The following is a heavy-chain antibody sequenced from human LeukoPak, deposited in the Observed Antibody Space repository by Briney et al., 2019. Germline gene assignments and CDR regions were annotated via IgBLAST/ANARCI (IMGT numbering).Heavy chain of an antibody. Sequence: PSETLSLTCTVSGGSISSSSYYWGWIRQPPGKGLEWIGSIYYSGSTYYNPSLKSRVTISVDTSKNQFSLKLSSVTAADTAVYYCARHIPYYYDSSGYRYYFDYWGQGTLVTVSS. CDR1: GGSISSSSYY. D-gene: IGHD3-22*01. J-gene: IGHJ4*02. CDR3: ARHIPYYYDSSGYRYYFDY. CDR2: IYYSGST. V-gene: IGHV4-39*01.